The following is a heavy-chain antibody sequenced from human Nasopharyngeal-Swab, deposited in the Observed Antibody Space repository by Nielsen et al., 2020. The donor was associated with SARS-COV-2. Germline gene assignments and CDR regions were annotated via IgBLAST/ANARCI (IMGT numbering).Heavy chain of an antibody. Sequence: WIRQPPGTGLEWMGIFYPGDFSTRYSPSFQGQVTLSADKSISTAYLQWSSLRASDSAVYYCARGISGYNNGWLRRSPHYYGMDVWGQGTTVTVSS. D-gene: IGHD6-19*01. V-gene: IGHV5-51*01. CDR3: ARGISGYNNGWLRRSPHYYGMDV. J-gene: IGHJ6*02. CDR2: FYPGDFST.